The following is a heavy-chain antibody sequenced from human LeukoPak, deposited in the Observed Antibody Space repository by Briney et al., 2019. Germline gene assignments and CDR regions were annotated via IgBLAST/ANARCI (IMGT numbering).Heavy chain of an antibody. CDR2: IRQEGSEK. D-gene: IGHD6-19*01. Sequence: GGSLRLSCAASGFTFSSYWTSWVRQAPGKGLDWVANIRQEGSEKYYVDSVRGRFTISRDNAKNSLFLQMNSLKVVDTAVYYCARDIAVAPLDAFDIWGQGTMVTVSS. CDR3: ARDIAVAPLDAFDI. J-gene: IGHJ3*02. CDR1: GFTFSSYW. V-gene: IGHV3-7*04.